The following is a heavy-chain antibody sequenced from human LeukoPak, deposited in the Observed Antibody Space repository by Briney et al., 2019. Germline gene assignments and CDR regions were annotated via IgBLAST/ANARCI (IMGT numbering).Heavy chain of an antibody. CDR3: ARDGNDFWSRNAFDI. CDR1: GGTFSSYA. J-gene: IGHJ3*02. V-gene: IGHV1-69*13. CDR2: IIPIFGTA. D-gene: IGHD3-3*01. Sequence: ASVKVSCKASGGTFSSYAISWVRQAPGQGLEWMGGIIPIFGTANYAQKFQGRVTITADESTSTAYMELSGLRSEDTAVYYCARDGNDFWSRNAFDIWGQGTMVTVSS.